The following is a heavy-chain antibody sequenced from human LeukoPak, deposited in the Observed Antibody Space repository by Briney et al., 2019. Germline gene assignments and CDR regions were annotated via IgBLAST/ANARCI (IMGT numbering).Heavy chain of an antibody. D-gene: IGHD2-2*01. V-gene: IGHV4-38-2*02. J-gene: IGHJ6*04. CDR3: ARDVPVVVPAAMPMDV. CDR1: GYSISSGYY. CDR2: IYHSGST. Sequence: KPSETLSLTCTVSGYSISSGYYWGWIRQPPGKGLEWIGSIYHSGSTYYNPSLKSRVTISVDTSKNQFSLKLSPVTAADTAVYYCARDVPVVVPAAMPMDVWGKGTTVTVSS.